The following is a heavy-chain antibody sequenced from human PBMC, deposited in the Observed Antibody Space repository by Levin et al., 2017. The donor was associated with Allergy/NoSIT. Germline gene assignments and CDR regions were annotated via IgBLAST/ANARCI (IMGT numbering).Heavy chain of an antibody. V-gene: IGHV4-59*01. CDR3: ARYSSSWTDYYDYYMDV. D-gene: IGHD6-13*01. CDR1: GGSISSYY. CDR2: IYYSGST. J-gene: IGHJ6*03. Sequence: PSETLSLTCTVSGGSISSYYWSWIRQPPGKGLEWIGYIYYSGSTNYNPSLKSRVTISVDTSKNQFSLKLSSVTAADTAVYYCARYSSSWTDYYDYYMDVWGKGTTVTVSS.